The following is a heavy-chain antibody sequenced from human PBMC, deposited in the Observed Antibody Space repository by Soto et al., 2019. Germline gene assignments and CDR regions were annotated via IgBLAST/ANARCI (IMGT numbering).Heavy chain of an antibody. J-gene: IGHJ6*02. CDR1: GYSFTTYW. CDR2: IDPTDSYT. Sequence: GESLKISCKTSGYSFTTYWISWVRQMPGKGLEWMGRIDPTDSYTNYNPSFQDHVTISADKSISTAYLHWSSLQASDTAIYYCARFRLITDFYGMDVWGQGTAVTVSS. CDR3: ARFRLITDFYGMDV. D-gene: IGHD3-16*01. V-gene: IGHV5-10-1*01.